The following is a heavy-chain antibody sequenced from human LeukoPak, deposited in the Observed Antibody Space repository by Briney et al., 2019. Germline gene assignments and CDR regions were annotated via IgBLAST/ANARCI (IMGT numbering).Heavy chain of an antibody. CDR2: INPNSGGT. J-gene: IGHJ4*02. CDR1: GYTFTGYY. V-gene: IGHV1-2*06. CDR3: ARDRFPRPYCGGDCYGLNY. Sequence: GASVKVSCKASGYTFTGYYMHWVRQAPGQGLEWMGRINPNSGGTNYAQKFQGRVTMTRDTSISTAYMELSRLRSDDTAAYYCARDRFPRPYCGGDCYGLNYWGQGTLVTVSS. D-gene: IGHD2-21*02.